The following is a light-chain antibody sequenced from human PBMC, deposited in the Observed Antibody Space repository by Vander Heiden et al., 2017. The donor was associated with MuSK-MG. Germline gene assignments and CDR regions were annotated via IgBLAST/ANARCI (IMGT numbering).Light chain of an antibody. CDR2: DVS. Sequence: QSALTQPASVSGSPGQSITISCTGTSSDAGGYNYVSWYQQHPGKAPKLMIYDVSNRPSGVSNRFSGSKSGNTASPTISGLQAEDEADYYCSSYTSSSTRVFGGGTKLTVL. J-gene: IGLJ2*01. V-gene: IGLV2-14*01. CDR1: SSDAGGYNY. CDR3: SSYTSSSTRV.